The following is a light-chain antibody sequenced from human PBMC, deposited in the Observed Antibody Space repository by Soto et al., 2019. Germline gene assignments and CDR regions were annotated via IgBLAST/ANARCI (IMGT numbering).Light chain of an antibody. Sequence: EMVLTQSPGTLSLSPGERATLSCRASQSVSSSYLAWYQQKPGQAPRLLIYGASGRATGIPDRFSGSGSGTDFTLTISRLEPEDFAVYYCQQYGSSPPVTFGQGTRLESK. CDR1: QSVSSSY. J-gene: IGKJ5*01. V-gene: IGKV3-20*01. CDR2: GAS. CDR3: QQYGSSPPVT.